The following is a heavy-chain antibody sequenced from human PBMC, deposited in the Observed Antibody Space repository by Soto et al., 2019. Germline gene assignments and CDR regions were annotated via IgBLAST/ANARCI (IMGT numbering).Heavy chain of an antibody. D-gene: IGHD2-2*01. CDR3: ARDPVPAAMLPTKNWFAP. Sequence: QVQLVQSGAELKKPGASVKVSCKASGYTFTSYGISWVRQAPGQGLEWMGWISAYNGNTNYAQKLQGRVTMTTDTSTSTAYMELRSLRSDDTAVYYCARDPVPAAMLPTKNWFAPWGQGTLVTVSS. CDR1: GYTFTSYG. V-gene: IGHV1-18*01. J-gene: IGHJ5*02. CDR2: ISAYNGNT.